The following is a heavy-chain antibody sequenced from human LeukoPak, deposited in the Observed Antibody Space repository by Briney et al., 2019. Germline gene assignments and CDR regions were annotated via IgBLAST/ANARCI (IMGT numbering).Heavy chain of an antibody. CDR3: ARAEVGATPFVFDY. Sequence: GGSLRLSCAASGFTVSSNYMSWVRQAPGKGLEWVSVIYSGGSTYYADSVKGRFTISRDNSKNTLYLQMNSLRAEDTAVYYCARAEVGATPFVFDYWGQGTLVTVSS. V-gene: IGHV3-53*01. J-gene: IGHJ4*02. CDR1: GFTVSSNY. D-gene: IGHD1-26*01. CDR2: IYSGGST.